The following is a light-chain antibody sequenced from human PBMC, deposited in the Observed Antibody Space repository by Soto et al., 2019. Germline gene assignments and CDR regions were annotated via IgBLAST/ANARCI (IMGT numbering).Light chain of an antibody. J-gene: IGKJ1*01. CDR3: QQRSNWPPT. V-gene: IGKV3-11*01. Sequence: EIVLTQSPATLSLSPGERATLSCRASQSVSSYLAWYQQKPGQAPRLLIYDASNRATGIPARFSGSGSGTDFTLTISSLEPEDFAFYYCQQRSNWPPTFGQGAKG. CDR1: QSVSSY. CDR2: DAS.